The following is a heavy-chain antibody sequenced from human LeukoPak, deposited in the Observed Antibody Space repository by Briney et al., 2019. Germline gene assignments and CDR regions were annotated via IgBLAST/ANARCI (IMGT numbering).Heavy chain of an antibody. D-gene: IGHD5-18*01. CDR2: IYHSGST. CDR1: GGSISSYY. V-gene: IGHV4-59*01. J-gene: IGHJ4*02. CDR3: AREGGYSYGALYYFDY. Sequence: NTSETLSLTCTVSGGSISSYYWSWIRQPPGKGLEWIGYIYHSGSTNYNPSLKSRVTISVDTSKNQFSLKLSSVTAADTAVYYCAREGGYSYGALYYFDYWGQGTLVTVSS.